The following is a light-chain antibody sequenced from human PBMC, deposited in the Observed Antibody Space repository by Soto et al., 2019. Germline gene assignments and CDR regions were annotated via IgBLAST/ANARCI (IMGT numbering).Light chain of an antibody. J-gene: IGKJ4*01. CDR3: QQRSNWPPTLA. CDR2: DAS. CDR1: QSVSSY. V-gene: IGKV3-11*01. Sequence: EIVLTQSPATLSLSPVERATLSCRASQSVSSYLAWYQQKPGQAPRLLIYDASHRATGIPARFSGSGSGTDFPLTISRLEPEDFAVYYCQQRSNWPPTLAFGGGTKVEIK.